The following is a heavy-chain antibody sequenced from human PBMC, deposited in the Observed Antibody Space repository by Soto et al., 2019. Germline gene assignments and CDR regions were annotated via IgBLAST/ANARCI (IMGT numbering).Heavy chain of an antibody. CDR1: GGAVSGYY. CDR2: IYSSGGT. CDR3: ARGQRFSDSFDP. J-gene: IGHJ5*02. D-gene: IGHD3-3*01. V-gene: IGHV4-4*07. Sequence: SETLSLTCTVSGGAVSGYYWTWVRQPAGKGLEWIGRIYSSGGTKYNPSLKSRVDMSLDMSKNQFSLRLSSVTAADTAVYYCARGQRFSDSFDPWGQGTLVTVSS.